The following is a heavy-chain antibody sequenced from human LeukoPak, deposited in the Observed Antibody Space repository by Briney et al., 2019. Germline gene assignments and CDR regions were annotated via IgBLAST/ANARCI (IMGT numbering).Heavy chain of an antibody. D-gene: IGHD3-16*01. CDR2: ITSSSSYI. CDR1: GFTFSTYR. V-gene: IGHV3-21*01. CDR3: ARSNNGGWGYCDY. Sequence: GGSLRLSCAASGFTFSTYRMNWVRQAPGKGLEWVSSITSSSSYIYYADSLKGRFTISRDNAKNSLYLQMNSLRAEDTAVYYCARSNNGGWGYCDYWGQGSLVTVSS. J-gene: IGHJ4*02.